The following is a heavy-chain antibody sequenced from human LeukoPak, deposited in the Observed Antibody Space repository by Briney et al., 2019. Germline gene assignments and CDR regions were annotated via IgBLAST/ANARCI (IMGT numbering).Heavy chain of an antibody. CDR2: IYPGDSDT. CDR1: GYSFTSYW. J-gene: IGHJ3*02. Sequence: GESLKISCKGSGYSFTSYWIGWVRQMPGEGLEWMGIIYPGDSDTRYSPSFQGQVTISADKSISTAYLQWSSLKASDTAMYYCARPHYDFWSGYYDAFDIWGQGTMVTVSS. CDR3: ARPHYDFWSGYYDAFDI. V-gene: IGHV5-51*01. D-gene: IGHD3-3*01.